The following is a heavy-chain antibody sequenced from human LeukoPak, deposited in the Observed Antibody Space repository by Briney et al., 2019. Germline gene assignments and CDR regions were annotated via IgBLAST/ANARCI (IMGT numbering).Heavy chain of an antibody. Sequence: SETLSLTCSLPGVSISSYYWGWIRLPPGKALEWIGNIYYTGDTNYNPSLQSRVTMSVDAPRGQFSLNLGSVTAADTAVYYCARGFQWHPKPNAFDIWGHGTMVTVSS. V-gene: IGHV4-59*01. J-gene: IGHJ3*02. CDR2: IYYTGDT. CDR3: ARGFQWHPKPNAFDI. CDR1: GVSISSYY. D-gene: IGHD2-8*01.